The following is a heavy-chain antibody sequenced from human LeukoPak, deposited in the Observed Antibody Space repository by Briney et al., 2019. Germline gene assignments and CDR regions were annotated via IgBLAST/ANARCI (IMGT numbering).Heavy chain of an antibody. CDR3: ARAKAGWRDYYYGMDV. Sequence: SETLSLTCTVSGGSISSYYWSWIRQPPGKGLEWIGYIYYSGSANYNPSLKSQVTISVDTSKNQFSLKLSSVTAADTAVYYCARAKAGWRDYYYGMDVWGQGTTVTASS. CDR1: GGSISSYY. CDR2: IYYSGSA. V-gene: IGHV4-59*01. D-gene: IGHD2-15*01. J-gene: IGHJ6*02.